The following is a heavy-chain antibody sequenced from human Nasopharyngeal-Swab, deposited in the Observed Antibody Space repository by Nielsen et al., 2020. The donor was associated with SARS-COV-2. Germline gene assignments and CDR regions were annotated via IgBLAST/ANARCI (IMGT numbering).Heavy chain of an antibody. CDR1: GGTFSSYA. D-gene: IGHD6-19*01. CDR2: ISAYNGNT. CDR3: ARRAIAVAGTGLDY. J-gene: IGHJ4*02. Sequence: ASVKVSCKASGGTFSSYAISWVRQAPGQGLEWMGWISAYNGNTNYAQKLQGRVTMTTDTSTSTAYMELRSLRSDDTAVYYCARRAIAVAGTGLDYWGQGTLVTVSS. V-gene: IGHV1-18*01.